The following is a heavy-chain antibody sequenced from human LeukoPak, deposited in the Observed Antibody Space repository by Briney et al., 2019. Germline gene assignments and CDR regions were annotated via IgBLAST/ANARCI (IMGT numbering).Heavy chain of an antibody. V-gene: IGHV4-59*08. CDR1: GGSISSYY. Sequence: PSETLSLTCTVSGGSISSYYWSWIRQPPGKGLEWIGYIYYSGSTNYNPSLKSRVSISVDTSKNQFSLKLSSVTAADTAVYYCARYDSSGYYSYFDLWGRGTLVTVSS. J-gene: IGHJ2*01. CDR2: IYYSGST. D-gene: IGHD3-22*01. CDR3: ARYDSSGYYSYFDL.